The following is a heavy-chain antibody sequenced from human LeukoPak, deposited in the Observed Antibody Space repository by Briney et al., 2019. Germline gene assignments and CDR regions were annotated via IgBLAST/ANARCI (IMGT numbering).Heavy chain of an antibody. CDR3: AKGSTKAYCSGGSCYRSIYYYMDV. CDR1: GFTFSSYA. CDR2: ISGRGGST. J-gene: IGHJ6*03. V-gene: IGHV3-23*01. D-gene: IGHD2-15*01. Sequence: GGSLRLSCAASGFTFSSYAMSWVRQAPGKGLEWVSAISGRGGSTDYADSVKGRFTISRDNSKNTLYLQMNSLRAEDTAVYYCAKGSTKAYCSGGSCYRSIYYYMDVWGKGTTVTVSS.